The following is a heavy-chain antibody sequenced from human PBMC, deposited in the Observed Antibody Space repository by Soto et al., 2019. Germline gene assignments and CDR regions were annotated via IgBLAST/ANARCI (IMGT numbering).Heavy chain of an antibody. Sequence: ASVKVSCKASGGTFSSYAISWVRQAPGQGLEWMGGIIPIFGTANYAQKFQGRVTVTADESTSTAYMELSSLRSEDTAVYYCAREYYYDSSGYSGFDYWGQGTLVTVSS. CDR2: IIPIFGTA. D-gene: IGHD3-22*01. V-gene: IGHV1-69*13. CDR3: AREYYYDSSGYSGFDY. J-gene: IGHJ4*02. CDR1: GGTFSSYA.